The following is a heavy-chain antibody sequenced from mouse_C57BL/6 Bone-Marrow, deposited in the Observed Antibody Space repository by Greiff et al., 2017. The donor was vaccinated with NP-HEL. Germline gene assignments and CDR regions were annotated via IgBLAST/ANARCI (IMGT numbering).Heavy chain of an antibody. Sequence: VQLQQSGAELVRPGTSVKLSCKASGYTFTSYSMHWVKQTPGQGLEWIGVIDPSASYTDYNQKFKGTAILTVDTSSSPAYLQLRSLTSEDSAVYDCSRDTLDDDGSSYDYWGQGTTLTVSS. J-gene: IGHJ2*01. CDR1: GYTFTSYS. CDR2: IDPSASYT. CDR3: SRDTLDDDGSSYDY. V-gene: IGHV1-59*01. D-gene: IGHD1-1*01.